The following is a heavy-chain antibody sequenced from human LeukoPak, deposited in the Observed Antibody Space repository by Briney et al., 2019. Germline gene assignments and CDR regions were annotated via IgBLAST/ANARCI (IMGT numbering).Heavy chain of an antibody. CDR2: ISGSGGST. D-gene: IGHD3-10*01. CDR3: AKRGIVIRAVIIVGFHKEAYYFDY. J-gene: IGHJ4*02. Sequence: GGSLRLSCAASGFTFSTYAMSWVRQAPGKGLEWVSVISGSGGSTYYADSVKGRFTISRDNSKNTLYLQMNSLRAEDTAVYFCAKRGIVIRAVIIVGFHKEAYYFDYWGQGALVTVSS. CDR1: GFTFSTYA. V-gene: IGHV3-23*01.